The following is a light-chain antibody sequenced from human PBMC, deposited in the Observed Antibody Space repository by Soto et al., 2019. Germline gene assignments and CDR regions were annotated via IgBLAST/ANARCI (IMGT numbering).Light chain of an antibody. J-gene: IGLJ1*01. V-gene: IGLV2-14*01. CDR3: SSYTSGSSLYV. Sequence: QSALAQPASVSGSQGQSITISCTGTSSDVGGYNYVSWYHQHPGKAPKLVIYEVTNRPSGVSNRFSGSKSGNTASLTISGLQADDEANYYCSSYTSGSSLYVFGSGTKVTVL. CDR1: SSDVGGYNY. CDR2: EVT.